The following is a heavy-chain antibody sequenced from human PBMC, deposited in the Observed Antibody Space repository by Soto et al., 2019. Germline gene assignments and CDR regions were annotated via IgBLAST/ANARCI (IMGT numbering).Heavy chain of an antibody. CDR2: ISGSGGNT. V-gene: IGHV3-23*01. D-gene: IGHD6-19*01. J-gene: IGHJ4*02. CDR1: GFTFSSYS. CDR3: AKCAGSGWYPDY. Sequence: EVQLLESAGGLVQPGGSLSLSCAASGFTFSSYSMRWVRQAPGKGLEWVSGISGSGGNTYYADSVKGRFTISRDNSKNTMILQLNGLRAEDTAVYYWAKCAGSGWYPDYWGQGTLVTVSS.